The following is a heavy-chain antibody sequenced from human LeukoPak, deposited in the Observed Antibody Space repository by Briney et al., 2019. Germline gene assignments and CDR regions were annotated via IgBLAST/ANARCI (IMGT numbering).Heavy chain of an antibody. J-gene: IGHJ4*02. CDR2: INPSGGST. D-gene: IGHD2-8*02. CDR1: AYAFTNCY. V-gene: IGHV1-46*01. Sequence: ASVKVSCKSSAYAFTNCYMDWVRQAPGQGLEWMGIINPSGGSTTYAQKFQGRVTMTRDTSTSTVYMELSSLRPEDTAVYYCARGTGGTSAYWGQGTLVTVSS. CDR3: ARGTGGTSAY.